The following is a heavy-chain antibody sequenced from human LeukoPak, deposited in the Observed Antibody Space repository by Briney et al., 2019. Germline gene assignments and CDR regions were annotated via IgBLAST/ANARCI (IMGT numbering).Heavy chain of an antibody. V-gene: IGHV2-5*01. CDR1: GGSISSSSYY. CDR3: AHRFGHSYGHSGYFQY. CDR2: IYWNGDK. J-gene: IGHJ1*01. Sequence: TLSLTCTVSGGSISSSSYYWGWIRQPPGKALEWLALIYWNGDKRSCPSLKGRLTITKDTSKNQVVLTMTNMDPVDTATHYCAHRFGHSYGHSGYFQYWGQGTLVTVSS. D-gene: IGHD5-18*01.